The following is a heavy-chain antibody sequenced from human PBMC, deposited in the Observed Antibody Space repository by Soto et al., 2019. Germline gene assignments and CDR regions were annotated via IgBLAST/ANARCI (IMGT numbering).Heavy chain of an antibody. Sequence: QLQLQESGSGLVKPSQTLSLTCVVSGGSISSGGYAWSWIRQPPGKGLECIGYIYHSGSTYYNPSLRSRVTISVDRSENQFSLKLASVTAADTAVYYCARVNRARGYSNLFDFWGQGTLLTVSS. J-gene: IGHJ4*02. CDR3: ARVNRARGYSNLFDF. CDR1: GGSISSGGYA. D-gene: IGHD4-4*01. V-gene: IGHV4-30-2*01. CDR2: IYHSGST.